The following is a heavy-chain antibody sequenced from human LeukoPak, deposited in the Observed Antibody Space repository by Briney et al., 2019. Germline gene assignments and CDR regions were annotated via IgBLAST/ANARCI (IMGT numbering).Heavy chain of an antibody. CDR3: ARTNYYDSSGGLEHFDY. J-gene: IGHJ4*02. CDR1: GYTFTSYA. D-gene: IGHD3-22*01. CDR2: INAGNGNT. Sequence: ASVKVSCKASGYTFTSYAMHWVRQAPGQRLEWMGWINAGNGNTKYSQKFQGRVTITRDTSASTAYMELSSLRSEDTAVYYSARTNYYDSSGGLEHFDYWGQGTLVTVSS. V-gene: IGHV1-3*01.